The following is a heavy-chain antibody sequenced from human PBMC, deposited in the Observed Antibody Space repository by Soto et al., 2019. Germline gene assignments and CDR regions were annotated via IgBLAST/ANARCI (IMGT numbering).Heavy chain of an antibody. J-gene: IGHJ1*01. CDR3: AGAPYYYDSSGLW. CDR2: IIPIFGTA. D-gene: IGHD3-22*01. V-gene: IGHV1-69*13. CDR1: GGTFSSYA. Sequence: ASVKVSCKASGGTFSSYATSWVRQAPGQGLEWMGGIIPIFGTANYAQKFQGRVTITADESTSTAYMELSSLRSEDTAVYYCAGAPYYYDSSGLWWGQGTLVTVSS.